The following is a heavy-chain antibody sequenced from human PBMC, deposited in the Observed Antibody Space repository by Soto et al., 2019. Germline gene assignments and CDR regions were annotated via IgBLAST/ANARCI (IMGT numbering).Heavy chain of an antibody. CDR3: ARGDLSIAARLSY. J-gene: IGHJ4*02. Sequence: GGSLRLSCAGSGFTLSDHYIDWVRQAPGKGLEWVGRSRDKAQGYSTAYAASVKGRFTTSRDESKNSLYLQMNSLRAEDTAVYYCARGDLSIAARLSYWGQGTLVTVSS. CDR2: SRDKAQGYST. CDR1: GFTLSDHY. D-gene: IGHD6-6*01. V-gene: IGHV3-72*01.